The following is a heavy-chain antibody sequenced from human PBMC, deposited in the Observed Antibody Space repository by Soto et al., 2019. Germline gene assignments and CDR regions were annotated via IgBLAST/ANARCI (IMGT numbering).Heavy chain of an antibody. D-gene: IGHD6-19*01. Sequence: QITLKESGPTLVKPTQTLTLTCTFSGFSLSSTRVAVGWIRQPPGKALEWLALIYWDDDKRYTPFLKSRLTIPNDTSKNQVVLTMTNMDPVDTTTYYCAHRVVAGFGYYFDYWGQGTLVTVS. V-gene: IGHV2-5*02. CDR2: IYWDDDK. CDR3: AHRVVAGFGYYFDY. CDR1: GFSLSSTRVA. J-gene: IGHJ4*02.